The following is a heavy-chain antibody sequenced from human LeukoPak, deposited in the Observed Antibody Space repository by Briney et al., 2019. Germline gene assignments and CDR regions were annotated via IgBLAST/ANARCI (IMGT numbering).Heavy chain of an antibody. J-gene: IGHJ6*03. CDR1: GYTFTSYG. CDR2: ISAYNGNT. Sequence: ASVKVSCKASGYTFTSYGISWVRQAPGQGLEGRGWISAYNGNTNYAQKLQGRVTMTTDTSTSTAYMELRSLRSDDTAVYYCARVIVDRPDCSSTSCYYYYMDVWGKGTTVTVSS. CDR3: ARVIVDRPDCSSTSCYYYYMDV. V-gene: IGHV1-18*01. D-gene: IGHD2-2*01.